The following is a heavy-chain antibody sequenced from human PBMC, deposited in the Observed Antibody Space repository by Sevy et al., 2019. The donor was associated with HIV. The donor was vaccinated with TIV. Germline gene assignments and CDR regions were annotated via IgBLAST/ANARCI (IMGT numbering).Heavy chain of an antibody. CDR3: AKDLAGPGRRYFDY. J-gene: IGHJ4*02. D-gene: IGHD6-13*01. CDR2: IRYNGSDK. Sequence: GGSLRLSCAASGFTFSNYGMHWVRQVPGKGLEGVTFIRYNGSDKYYAASVKGRFTNSRDDSKNTLYLQMDSLRAEDTAIYYCAKDLAGPGRRYFDYWGQGTLVTVSS. CDR1: GFTFSNYG. V-gene: IGHV3-30*02.